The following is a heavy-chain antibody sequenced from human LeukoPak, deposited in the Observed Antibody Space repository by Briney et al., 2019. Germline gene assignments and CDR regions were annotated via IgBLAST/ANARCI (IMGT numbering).Heavy chain of an antibody. D-gene: IGHD1-7*01. CDR1: GYTFTGYY. CDR2: INPNSGGT. J-gene: IGHJ5*02. Sequence: ASVKVSCKASGYTFTGYYMHWVRQAPGQGLEWMGWINPNSGGTNYAQKFQGRVTMTRDTSISTAYMELSRLRSDDTAVYYCARDSHDWNYSGFDPWGQGTLVTVSS. CDR3: ARDSHDWNYSGFDP. V-gene: IGHV1-2*02.